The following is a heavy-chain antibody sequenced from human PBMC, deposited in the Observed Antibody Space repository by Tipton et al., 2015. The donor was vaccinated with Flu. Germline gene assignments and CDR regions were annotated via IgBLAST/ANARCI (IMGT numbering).Heavy chain of an antibody. Sequence: TLSLTCTVSGGSISSYYWSWIRQSPGKGLEWIVYIYYAGGINYNPSLKSRATISVDTPRNQFSLKLSAVTAADTAVYYCAASPWGLHGDSYFELWGRGALVTVSS. J-gene: IGHJ4*02. D-gene: IGHD2-21*01. CDR2: IYYAGGI. CDR1: GGSISSYY. CDR3: AASPWGLHGDSYFEL. V-gene: IGHV4-59*03.